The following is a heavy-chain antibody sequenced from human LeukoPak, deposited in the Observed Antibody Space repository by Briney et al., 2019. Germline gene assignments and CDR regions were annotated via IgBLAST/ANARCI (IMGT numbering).Heavy chain of an antibody. CDR2: INQNGSGK. J-gene: IGHJ4*02. V-gene: IGHV3-7*01. D-gene: IGHD6-13*01. Sequence: GGSLRLSCAASGFTFSSYWMRWVRQAPGKGLEWVANINQNGSGKYYVDSVKGRFTISRDNAKNSLYLQMNSLRAEDTAVYYCARDFIAAPKDWGQGTLVTVSS. CDR1: GFTFSSYW. CDR3: ARDFIAAPKD.